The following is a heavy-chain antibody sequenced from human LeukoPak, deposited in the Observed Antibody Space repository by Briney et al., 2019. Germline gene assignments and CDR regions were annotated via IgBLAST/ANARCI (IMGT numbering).Heavy chain of an antibody. Sequence: GGSLRLSCAASGFTFSSYGMHWVRQAPGKGLEWVAVIWYGGSNKYYADSVKGRFTISRDNSKNTLYLQMNSLRAEDTAVYYCAKATPHQGFDYWGQGTLVTVSS. CDR1: GFTFSSYG. V-gene: IGHV3-30*02. J-gene: IGHJ4*02. CDR3: AKATPHQGFDY. CDR2: IWYGGSNK.